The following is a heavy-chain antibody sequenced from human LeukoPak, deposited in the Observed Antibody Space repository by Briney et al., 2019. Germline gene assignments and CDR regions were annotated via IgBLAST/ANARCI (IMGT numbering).Heavy chain of an antibody. CDR1: DGSISSYY. CDR2: IYYSGST. D-gene: IGHD3-9*01. V-gene: IGHV4-59*01. CDR3: ASTRYGTDDFDY. Sequence: SETLSLTCTVSDGSISSYYWSWIRQPPGKGLEWIGYIYYSGSTNYNPSLKSRVTISVDTSKNQFSLKLSSVTAADTAVYYCASTRYGTDDFDYWGQGTLVTVSS. J-gene: IGHJ4*02.